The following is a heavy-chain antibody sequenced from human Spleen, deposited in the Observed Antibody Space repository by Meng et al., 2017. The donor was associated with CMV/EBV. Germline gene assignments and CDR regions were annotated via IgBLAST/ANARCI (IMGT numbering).Heavy chain of an antibody. CDR1: GDTCSTYG. D-gene: IGHD3-16*01. CDR2: ISAHSVKT. CDR3: AKDLESTGEHPSFDY. V-gene: IGHV1-18*04. Sequence: GHRGQLGVEVMRPEAKVTVSCATVGDTCSTYGVTWMRKALGQRLQWMAWISAHSVKTDYSKNFQGRVTVTTDTSTNTAYMELRSLTSDDTAIYYCAKDLESTGEHPSFDYWGQGTLVTVSS. J-gene: IGHJ4*02.